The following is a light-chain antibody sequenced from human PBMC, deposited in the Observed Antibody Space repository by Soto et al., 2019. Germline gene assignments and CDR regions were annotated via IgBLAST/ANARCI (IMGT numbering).Light chain of an antibody. J-gene: IGKJ2*01. CDR2: AAS. V-gene: IGKV1-9*01. CDR1: QAISSS. CDR3: QHLNDYRYT. Sequence: LTQSPSFLSASVGDRVTITCRASQAISSSLAWYQHNPGKAPKLLIYAASTLQNGVPSSFSGSGSGTDFTLTISSLQPEDFATYYCQHLNDYRYTFGQGTKVEIK.